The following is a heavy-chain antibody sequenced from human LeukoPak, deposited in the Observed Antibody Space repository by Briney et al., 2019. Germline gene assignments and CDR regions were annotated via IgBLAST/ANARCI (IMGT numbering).Heavy chain of an antibody. CDR2: IYYSGNT. D-gene: IGHD3-3*01. Sequence: SETLSLTCTVSGGSISSYYWSWIRQPPGRGLEWIGHIYYSGNTNYNPSLRSRVTISVDMSKNQFSLKLSSVTAADTAVYYCARYDFSYMDVWGNRTTVTVSS. CDR1: GGSISSYY. CDR3: ARYDFSYMDV. V-gene: IGHV4-59*01. J-gene: IGHJ6*03.